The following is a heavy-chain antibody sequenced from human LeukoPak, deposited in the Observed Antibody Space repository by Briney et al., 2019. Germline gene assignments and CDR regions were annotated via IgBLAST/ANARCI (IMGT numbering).Heavy chain of an antibody. Sequence: PGGSLRLSCAASGFTFSSYAMSWVRQAPGKGLEWVSGISGSDGTTYYADSVKGRFTISRDNSRNTLYLQMNSLRADDTAVYYCAKVDSSGYYSKNFHYWGQGSLVTVSS. CDR3: AKVDSSGYYSKNFHY. V-gene: IGHV3-23*01. J-gene: IGHJ4*02. D-gene: IGHD3-22*01. CDR2: ISGSDGTT. CDR1: GFTFSSYA.